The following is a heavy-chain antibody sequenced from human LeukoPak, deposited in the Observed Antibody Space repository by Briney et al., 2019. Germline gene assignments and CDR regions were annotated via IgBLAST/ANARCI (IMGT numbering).Heavy chain of an antibody. V-gene: IGHV4-31*03. CDR1: GGSISSGGYY. J-gene: IGHJ4*02. CDR2: IYYSGST. Sequence: SETLSLTCTVSGGSISSGGYYWSWIRQHPGKGLEWIGYIYYSGSTYYNPSLQSRVTISVDTSKNQFSLKLSSVTAADTAVYYCARGLRGSSLYWGQGTLVTVCS. D-gene: IGHD2-15*01. CDR3: ARGLRGSSLY.